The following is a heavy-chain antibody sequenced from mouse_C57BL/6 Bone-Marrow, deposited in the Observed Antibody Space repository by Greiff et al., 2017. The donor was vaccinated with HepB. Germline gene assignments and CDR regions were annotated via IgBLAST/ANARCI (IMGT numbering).Heavy chain of an antibody. J-gene: IGHJ4*01. D-gene: IGHD1-1*01. CDR2: IDPANGNT. V-gene: IGHV14-3*01. CDR1: GFNFKNTY. Sequence: EVQLQQSVAEFVRPGASVKLSCTASGFNFKNTYMHWVKQRPEQGLEWIGRIDPANGNTKYAPKFQGKATITADTSSNTAYLQLSSLTSEDTAIYYCARRSGSSYGYAMDYWGQGTSVTVSS. CDR3: ARRSGSSYGYAMDY.